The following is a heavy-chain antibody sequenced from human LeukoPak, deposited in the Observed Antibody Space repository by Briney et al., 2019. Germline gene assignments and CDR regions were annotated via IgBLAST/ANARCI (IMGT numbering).Heavy chain of an antibody. Sequence: GGSLRLSCAASGFSFSAYGMHWVRQAPGEGLEWVALIRYDGSNKFCADSVKGRFTISRDNSKNTVYLQMNSLRAEDMAVYYCARGFGTGSPYFDYTGQGTLVTVSS. CDR1: GFSFSAYG. CDR3: ARGFGTGSPYFDY. V-gene: IGHV3-30*02. D-gene: IGHD3-10*01. J-gene: IGHJ4*02. CDR2: IRYDGSNK.